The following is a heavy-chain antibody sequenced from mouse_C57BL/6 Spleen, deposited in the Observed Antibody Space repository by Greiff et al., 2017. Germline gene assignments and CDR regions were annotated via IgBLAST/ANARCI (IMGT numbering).Heavy chain of an antibody. CDR1: GYTFTSYW. D-gene: IGHD1-1*01. CDR3: APLYYGSSSYYFDY. CDR2: IHPNSGST. V-gene: IGHV1-64*01. Sequence: QVQLKQPGAELVKPGASVKLSCKASGYTFTSYWMHWVKQRPGQGLEWIGMIHPNSGSTNYNEKFKSKATLPVDKSSSPAYMQLSSLTSEDSAVYYCAPLYYGSSSYYFDYWGQGTTLTVSS. J-gene: IGHJ2*01.